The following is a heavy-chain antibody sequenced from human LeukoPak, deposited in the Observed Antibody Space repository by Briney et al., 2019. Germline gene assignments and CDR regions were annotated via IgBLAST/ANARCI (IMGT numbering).Heavy chain of an antibody. Sequence: ASVKVSCKASGYTFSNYYIHWVRQAPGQGLEWMGWINPNSGGTNFAQKFQGRVTLTSDTSISTAYMELSSLRSDDTAVYFCARELWFGELSPPYFDYWGQGTLVTVSS. J-gene: IGHJ4*02. CDR2: INPNSGGT. V-gene: IGHV1-2*02. D-gene: IGHD3-10*01. CDR1: GYTFSNYY. CDR3: ARELWFGELSPPYFDY.